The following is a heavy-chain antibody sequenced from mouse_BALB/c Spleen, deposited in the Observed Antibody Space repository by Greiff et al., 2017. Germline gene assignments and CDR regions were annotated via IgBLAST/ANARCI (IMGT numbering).Heavy chain of an antibody. J-gene: IGHJ4*01. Sequence: EVQLQQSGAELVKPGASVKLSCTASGFNIKDTYMHWVKQRPEQGLEWIGRIDPANGNTKYDPKFQGKATITADTSSNTAYLQLSSLTSEDTAVYYCARSDGYSAMDYWGQGTSVTVSS. CDR2: IDPANGNT. CDR1: GFNIKDTY. CDR3: ARSDGYSAMDY. D-gene: IGHD2-3*01. V-gene: IGHV14-3*02.